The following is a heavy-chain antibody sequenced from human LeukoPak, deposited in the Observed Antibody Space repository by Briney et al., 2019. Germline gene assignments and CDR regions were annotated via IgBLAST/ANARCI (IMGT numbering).Heavy chain of an antibody. D-gene: IGHD6-13*01. Sequence: SETLSLTCTVSGGSISSSSYYWGWIRQPPGKGLEWIGSIYYSGSTYYNPSLKSRVTISVDTSKNQFSLKLSSVTAADTAVYYCARDEAAAGTAVGYWGQGTLVTVSS. J-gene: IGHJ4*02. CDR2: IYYSGST. CDR3: ARDEAAAGTAVGY. V-gene: IGHV4-39*07. CDR1: GGSISSSSYY.